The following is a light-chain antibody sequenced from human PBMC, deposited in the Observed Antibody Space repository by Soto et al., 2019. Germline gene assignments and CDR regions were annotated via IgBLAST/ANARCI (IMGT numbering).Light chain of an antibody. J-gene: IGKJ3*01. CDR1: QIISGY. CDR3: QQSYSTPQFT. Sequence: DIQMTQSPSSLSASVGDRFTITCRASQIISGYLNWFQQKPWKAPKLLIYAASSLQSGVPSRFSGSGSGTDFTLTISSLQPEDFATYYCQQSYSTPQFTFGPGTKVDIK. V-gene: IGKV1-39*01. CDR2: AAS.